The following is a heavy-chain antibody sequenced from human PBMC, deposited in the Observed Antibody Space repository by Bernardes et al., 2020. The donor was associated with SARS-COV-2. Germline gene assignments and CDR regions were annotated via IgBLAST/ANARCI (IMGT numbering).Heavy chain of an antibody. CDR1: GGSFSGYY. D-gene: IGHD3-10*01. Sequence: ATLSLTCAVYGGSFSGYYWSWIRQPPGKGLEWIGEINHSGSTNYNPSLKSRVTISVDTSKNQFSLKLSSVTAADTAVYYCARERNYYGSGSYYFVWYFDLWGRGTLVTVSS. CDR3: ARERNYYGSGSYYFVWYFDL. CDR2: INHSGST. V-gene: IGHV4-34*01. J-gene: IGHJ2*01.